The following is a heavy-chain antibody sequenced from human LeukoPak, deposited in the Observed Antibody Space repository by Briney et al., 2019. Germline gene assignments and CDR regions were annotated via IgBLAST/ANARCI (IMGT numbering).Heavy chain of an antibody. D-gene: IGHD6-19*01. CDR2: IYYSGST. Sequence: SETLSLTCAVSGGSISSYYWSWIRQPPGKGLEWIGYIYYSGSTNYNPSLKSRVTISVDTSKNQFSLKLSSVTAADTAVYYCARHWRSSGWFPPYFDYWGQGTLVTVSS. CDR1: GGSISSYY. J-gene: IGHJ4*02. V-gene: IGHV4-59*08. CDR3: ARHWRSSGWFPPYFDY.